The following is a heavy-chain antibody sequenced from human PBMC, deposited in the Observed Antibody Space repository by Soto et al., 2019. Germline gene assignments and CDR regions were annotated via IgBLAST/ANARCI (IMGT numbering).Heavy chain of an antibody. Sequence: EVQLVESGGGLVQPGESLRLSCAASGFTFSYYWMHWVRQAPGKGLVWVSRMHSDGSSTTYADSVKGRFTISRDNARNTLYLQMNSLRAEDTAVYYCARGDRGAFDLWGQGKVVTVSS. CDR2: MHSDGSST. CDR3: ARGDRGAFDL. CDR1: GFTFSYYW. V-gene: IGHV3-74*01. D-gene: IGHD1-26*01. J-gene: IGHJ3*01.